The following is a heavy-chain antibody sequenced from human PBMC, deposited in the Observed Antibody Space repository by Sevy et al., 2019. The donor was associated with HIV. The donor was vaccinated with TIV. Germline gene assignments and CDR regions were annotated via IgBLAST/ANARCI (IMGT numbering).Heavy chain of an antibody. Sequence: ETLSLTCAVYGGSFSGYYWSWIRQPPGKGLEWIGEINHSGSTNYNPSLKSRVTISVDTSKNQFSLKLSSVTAADTAVYYCASLYSSSRNYYYYYGMDVWGQGTTVTVSS. J-gene: IGHJ6*02. CDR3: ASLYSSSRNYYYYYGMDV. CDR2: INHSGST. D-gene: IGHD6-6*01. V-gene: IGHV4-34*01. CDR1: GGSFSGYY.